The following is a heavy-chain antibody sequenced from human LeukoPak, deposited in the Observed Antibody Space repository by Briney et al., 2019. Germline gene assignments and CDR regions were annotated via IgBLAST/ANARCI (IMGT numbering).Heavy chain of an antibody. Sequence: PGRSLRLSCAASGFTFSSYAMHWVRQAPGKGLEWVAVISYDGSNKYYADSVKGRFTISRDNSKNTLYLQMNSLRAEDTAVYYCAREWTAGRFDYWGQGTLVTVSS. V-gene: IGHV3-30*04. CDR3: AREWTAGRFDY. D-gene: IGHD6-13*01. CDR2: ISYDGSNK. CDR1: GFTFSSYA. J-gene: IGHJ4*02.